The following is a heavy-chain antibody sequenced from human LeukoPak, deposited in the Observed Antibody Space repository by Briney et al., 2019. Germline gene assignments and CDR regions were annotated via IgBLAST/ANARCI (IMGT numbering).Heavy chain of an antibody. Sequence: SETLSLTCTVSGGSISSGGYYWSWIRQPPGKGLEWIGYIYHSGSTYYNPSLKSRVTISVDRSKNQFSLKLGSVTAADTAVYYCARFPRGFGELSNYYYMDVWGKGTTVTVSS. J-gene: IGHJ6*03. CDR2: IYHSGST. D-gene: IGHD3-10*01. CDR3: ARFPRGFGELSNYYYMDV. CDR1: GGSISSGGYY. V-gene: IGHV4-30-2*01.